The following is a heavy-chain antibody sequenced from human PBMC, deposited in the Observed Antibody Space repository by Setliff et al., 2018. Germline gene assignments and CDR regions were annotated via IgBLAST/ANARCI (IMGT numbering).Heavy chain of an antibody. Sequence: GESLKISCAASGFIFRDYTMVWVRQAPRKGLEWVAGVIQGGSGVYADSVKGRSTISRDNSRNTFFLQMNNLRAEDTATYYCAKDRVNDGYWDFDSWGQGIVVTVSS. J-gene: IGHJ4*02. V-gene: IGHV3-23*03. CDR1: GFIFRDYT. CDR3: AKDRVNDGYWDFDS. CDR2: VIQGGSG. D-gene: IGHD1-1*01.